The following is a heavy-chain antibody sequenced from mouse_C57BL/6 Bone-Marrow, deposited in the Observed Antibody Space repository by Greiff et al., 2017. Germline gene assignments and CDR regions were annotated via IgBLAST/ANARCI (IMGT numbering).Heavy chain of an antibody. CDR1: GYTFTTYP. CDR3: ARSSTFFYYFDY. J-gene: IGHJ2*01. Sequence: VKLMASGAELVKPGASVQMSCKASGYTFTTYPIEWMKQNHGKSLSWIGNFHPYNVDTKYNEKFKGKATLTVEKSSNTVYLELSRLTSDDSAVYYCARSSTFFYYFDYWGQGTTLTVAS. D-gene: IGHD5-1*01. CDR2: FHPYNVDT. V-gene: IGHV1-47*01.